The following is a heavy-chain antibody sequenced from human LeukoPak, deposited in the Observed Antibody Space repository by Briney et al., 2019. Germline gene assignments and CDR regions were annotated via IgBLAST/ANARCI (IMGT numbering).Heavy chain of an antibody. J-gene: IGHJ4*02. CDR1: GLTFSDYV. CDR2: TSYDGSSE. CDR3: ARALSQGAGAAVPSAPIDY. D-gene: IGHD2-2*01. Sequence: QTGGSLRLSCAASGLTFSDYVLYWVRQAPGKGLEWVAVTSYDGSSEYYADSVKGRFTVSRDNSRSTLYLQMNSLRVEDTGVYYCARALSQGAGAAVPSAPIDYWGQGTLVTVSS. V-gene: IGHV3-30-3*01.